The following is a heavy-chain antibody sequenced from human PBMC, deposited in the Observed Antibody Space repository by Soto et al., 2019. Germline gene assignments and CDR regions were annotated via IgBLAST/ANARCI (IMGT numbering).Heavy chain of an antibody. CDR3: ARGRLTMVRGVYSRFDY. CDR2: IYCSGST. D-gene: IGHD3-10*01. J-gene: IGHJ4*02. CDR1: GGSISSGGYY. Sequence: PSETLSLTCTVSGGSISSGGYYWSWIRQHPGKGLEWIGYIYCSGSTYYNPSLKSRVTISVDTSKNQFSLKLSSVTAADTAVYYCARGRLTMVRGVYSRFDYWGQGTLVTVSS. V-gene: IGHV4-31*03.